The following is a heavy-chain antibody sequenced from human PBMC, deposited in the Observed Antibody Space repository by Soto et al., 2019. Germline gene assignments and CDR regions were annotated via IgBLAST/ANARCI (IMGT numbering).Heavy chain of an antibody. D-gene: IGHD3-3*01. CDR2: ISAYNGNT. J-gene: IGHJ6*02. CDR1: GYTFTSYG. Sequence: GAPVKVSCKASGYTFTSYGISWVRQAPGQGLEWMGWISAYNGNTNYAQKLQGRVTMTTDTSTSTAYMELRSLRSDDTAVYYCAREPYYDFWSGYHYYYGMDVWGQGTTVTVSS. CDR3: AREPYYDFWSGYHYYYGMDV. V-gene: IGHV1-18*04.